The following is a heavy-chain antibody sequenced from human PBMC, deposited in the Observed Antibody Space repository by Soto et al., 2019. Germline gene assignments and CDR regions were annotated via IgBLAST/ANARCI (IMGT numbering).Heavy chain of an antibody. CDR3: TTGLVGATRDSYYYYGMDV. J-gene: IGHJ6*02. D-gene: IGHD1-26*01. V-gene: IGHV3-15*01. CDR2: IKSKTDGGTT. CDR1: GFTVSNAW. Sequence: WGSLRLSCAASGFTVSNAWMSWVRQAPGKGLQWVGRIKSKTDGGTTDYAAPVKGRFTISRDDSKNTLYLQMNSLKTEDTAVYYCTTGLVGATRDSYYYYGMDVWGQGTTVTVS.